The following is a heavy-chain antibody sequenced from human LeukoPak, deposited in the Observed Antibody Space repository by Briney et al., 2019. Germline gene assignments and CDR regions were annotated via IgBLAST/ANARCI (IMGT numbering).Heavy chain of an antibody. CDR3: AKGYCSGANCPFHY. Sequence: PGGSLRLSCAASGFFFDDYGMHWVRQAPGKGLEWVAVISYDGTKKYSADSLRGRFTISRDNSKYTLYLQMNSLRAEDTAMYYCAKGYCSGANCPFHYWDQGTLITVPS. J-gene: IGHJ4*02. V-gene: IGHV3-30*18. D-gene: IGHD2-15*01. CDR1: GFFFDDYG. CDR2: ISYDGTKK.